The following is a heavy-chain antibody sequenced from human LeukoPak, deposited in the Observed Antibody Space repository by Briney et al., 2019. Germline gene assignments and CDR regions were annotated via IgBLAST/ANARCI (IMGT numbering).Heavy chain of an antibody. V-gene: IGHV3-21*01. CDR2: ISGSNSYI. Sequence: GGSLRLSCAASGFTFSSYTMHWIRQAPGKGLEWVSSISGSNSYIFYADSVKGRFTISRDNAKNTLYLQMNSLRAEDTAVYYCARSNYDFGDPNADHWGQGNLVSVSS. CDR1: GFTFSSYT. D-gene: IGHD3-3*01. J-gene: IGHJ4*02. CDR3: ARSNYDFGDPNADH.